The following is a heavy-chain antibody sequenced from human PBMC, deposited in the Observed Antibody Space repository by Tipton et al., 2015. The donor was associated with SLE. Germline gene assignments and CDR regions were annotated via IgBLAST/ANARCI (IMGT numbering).Heavy chain of an antibody. V-gene: IGHV4-59*07. CDR2: IYYSGST. CDR1: GGSISSYY. D-gene: IGHD3-10*01. J-gene: IGHJ6*01. Sequence: TLSLTCTVSGGSISSYYWSWIRQPPGKGLEWIGYIYYSGSTNYNPSLKSRVTISVDTSKNQFSLKLSSVTAADTAVYYCTRYARGGFGGLLLRLLGSAYGMDVWGEGTTVTVFS. CDR3: TRYARGGFGGLLLRLLGSAYGMDV.